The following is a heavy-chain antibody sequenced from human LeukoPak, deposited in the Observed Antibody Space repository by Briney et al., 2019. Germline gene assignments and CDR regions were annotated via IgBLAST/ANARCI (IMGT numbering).Heavy chain of an antibody. J-gene: IGHJ4*02. CDR1: GFNVSNNY. D-gene: IGHD4-23*01. V-gene: IGHV3-53*01. Sequence: HPGGSLRLPCAASGFNVSNNYMTWVRQAPGKGLEWVSLIYSSGSTYYADSVKGRFTISRDNSKNTLYLQVNSLRAEDTAVYYCARRGDGGRSFDYWGQGTLVTVSS. CDR3: ARRGDGGRSFDY. CDR2: IYSSGST.